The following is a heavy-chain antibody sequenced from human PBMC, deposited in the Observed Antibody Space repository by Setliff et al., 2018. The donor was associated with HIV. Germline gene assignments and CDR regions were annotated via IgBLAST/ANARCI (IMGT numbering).Heavy chain of an antibody. Sequence: SYGMHWVRQAPGKGLEWVAVIWYDGRNKYYADSVKGRFTISRDNSKNTLYLQINSLRAEDTAVYYCARDRDTTIWYFDLWGRGTLVTVSS. D-gene: IGHD5-12*01. J-gene: IGHJ2*01. CDR1: SYG. CDR2: IWYDGRNK. CDR3: ARDRDTTIWYFDL. V-gene: IGHV3-33*01.